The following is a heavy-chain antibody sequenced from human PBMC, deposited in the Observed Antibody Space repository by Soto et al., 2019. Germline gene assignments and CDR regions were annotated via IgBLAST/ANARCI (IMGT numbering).Heavy chain of an antibody. V-gene: IGHV3-30*18. D-gene: IGHD1-26*01. CDR2: ISYDGSNK. CDR1: GFTFSSYG. CDR3: AKDQYSGSYWGVYYYYGMDV. Sequence: GGSLRLSCAASGFTFSSYGMHWVRQAPGKGLEWVAVISYDGSNKYYADSVKGRFTISRDNSKNTLYLQMDSLRAEDTAVYYCAKDQYSGSYWGVYYYYGMDVWGQGTTVTVSS. J-gene: IGHJ6*02.